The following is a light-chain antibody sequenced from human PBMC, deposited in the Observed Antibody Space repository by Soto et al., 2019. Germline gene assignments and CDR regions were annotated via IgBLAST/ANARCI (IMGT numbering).Light chain of an antibody. CDR2: DAS. J-gene: IGKJ3*01. CDR3: QQRSDWPLT. Sequence: EIVLTQSPATLSLSPGDRATLSCRVSQSVSNYLAWYQQKPGQPPRLLMYDASNRATGIPAKFGGSGSGTDFTLTISSLEPEDFAVYYCQQRSDWPLTFGPGTKVDIK. CDR1: QSVSNY. V-gene: IGKV3-11*01.